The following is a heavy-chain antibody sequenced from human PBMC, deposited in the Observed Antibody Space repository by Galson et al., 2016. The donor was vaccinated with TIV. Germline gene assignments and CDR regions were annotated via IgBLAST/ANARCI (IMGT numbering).Heavy chain of an antibody. CDR2: ISAYNGHT. CDR3: ARDAGTLLEGRFFDY. CDR1: GYSFSTYG. D-gene: IGHD3-10*01. V-gene: IGHV1-18*01. Sequence: SVKVSCKATGYSFSTYGISWVRQAPGQGLEWMGWISAYNGHTNYAEKVQGRVTLTTDTSTSTAYMEVRSLRSDDTAVYYCARDAGTLLEGRFFDYWGQGTLVTVSS. J-gene: IGHJ4*02.